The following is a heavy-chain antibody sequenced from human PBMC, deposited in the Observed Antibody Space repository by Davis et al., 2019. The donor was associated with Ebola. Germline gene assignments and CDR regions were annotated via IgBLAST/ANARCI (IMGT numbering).Heavy chain of an antibody. Sequence: LQTPSLTCVISGDTVPSNSVAWNWIRQSPSRGLEWLGRTYYRSKWHTDYAPSVQSRITITPDTSRNQLSLQLDSVTPEDTAVYYCARGPPMDVWGQGTTVTVSS. CDR1: GDTVPSNSVA. V-gene: IGHV6-1*01. CDR3: ARGPPMDV. J-gene: IGHJ6*02. CDR2: TYYRSKWHT.